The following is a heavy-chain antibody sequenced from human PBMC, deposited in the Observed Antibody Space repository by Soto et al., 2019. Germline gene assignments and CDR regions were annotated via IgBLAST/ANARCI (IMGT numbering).Heavy chain of an antibody. CDR2: IKSKTDGGTT. Sequence: VGSLRLSCAASGFTFSNAWMSWVRQAPGKGLEWVGRIKSKTDGGTTDYAAPVKGRFTISRDDSKNTLYLQMNSLKTEDTAVYYCTTTLKPPITMIGRYYYGMDVWGQGTTVTVS. CDR1: GFTFSNAW. CDR3: TTTLKPPITMIGRYYYGMDV. J-gene: IGHJ6*02. V-gene: IGHV3-15*01. D-gene: IGHD3-22*01.